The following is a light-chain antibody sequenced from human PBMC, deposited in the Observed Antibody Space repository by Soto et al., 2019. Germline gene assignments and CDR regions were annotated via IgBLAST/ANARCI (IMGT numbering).Light chain of an antibody. CDR3: SSYTSSSTSVV. V-gene: IGLV2-14*01. J-gene: IGLJ2*01. Sequence: QSALTQPASVSGSPGQSITISCTGTSSDVGGYNYVSWYQQHPGKAPKLMIYDVSNRPSGVSNRFSGSKSGNTGSLTISGLQAEDEADYYCSSYTSSSTSVVFGGGTKLTVL. CDR2: DVS. CDR1: SSDVGGYNY.